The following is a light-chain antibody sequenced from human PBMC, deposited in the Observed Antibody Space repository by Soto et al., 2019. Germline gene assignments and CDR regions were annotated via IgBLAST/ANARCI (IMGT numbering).Light chain of an antibody. CDR1: GLDVGGYEY. J-gene: IGLJ1*01. CDR3: CSYSHTSSLYG. CDR2: AVS. V-gene: IGLV2-14*01. Sequence: AMTQHADVSAASRQATAISSIITGLDVGGYEYVSCDKLGPGEAPRLIIYAVSNRTPGVSSRFSGAKSGNMASLTIPGLQPEDEADYYCCSYSHTSSLYGFGTGTKVTGL.